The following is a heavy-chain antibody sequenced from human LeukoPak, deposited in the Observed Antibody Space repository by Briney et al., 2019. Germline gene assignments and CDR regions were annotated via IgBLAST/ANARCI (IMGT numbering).Heavy chain of an antibody. Sequence: ASVKVSCKASGYTFTSYGISWVRQAPGQGLEWMGWINPNSGDPNYVQSFQGRVTMTRDTASSTVYMELSTLRSDDKAVYFCARSLGSLKEYLWFLPWRQGTLVSVSS. V-gene: IGHV1-2*02. D-gene: IGHD3-16*02. CDR2: INPNSGDP. CDR3: ARSLGSLKEYLWFLP. J-gene: IGHJ5*02. CDR1: GYTFTSYG.